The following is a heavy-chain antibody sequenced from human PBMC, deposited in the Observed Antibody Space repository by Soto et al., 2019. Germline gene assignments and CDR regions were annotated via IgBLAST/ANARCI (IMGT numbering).Heavy chain of an antibody. CDR1: GASFSGHY. D-gene: IGHD2-15*01. Sequence: QVQLQQWGAGLLKSSETLSLTCAFYGASFSGHYWSWIRQAPGKGLEWIGEINHRGTTNYNPSLKSRVTISADTAKNQFSLKLSSVTAADTAVYFCARGVEMAATYFGHWGQGTLVSVSS. V-gene: IGHV4-34*02. CDR3: ARGVEMAATYFGH. CDR2: INHRGTT. J-gene: IGHJ4*02.